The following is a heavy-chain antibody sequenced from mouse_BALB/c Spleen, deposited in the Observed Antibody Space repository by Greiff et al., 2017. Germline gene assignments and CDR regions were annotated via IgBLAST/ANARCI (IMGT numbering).Heavy chain of an antibody. CDR3: ARDRYGYYVDWFAY. CDR2: IWAGGSI. D-gene: IGHD2-3*01. Sequence: VQLVESGPGLVAPSPSLSITCTVSGFPLISYGVHWVRQSPGKGLEWLGVIWAGGSINYNSALMSRLSISKDNSKSQVFLKMNSLRTDDTAMYYCARDRYGYYVDWFAYWGQGTLVTVSA. J-gene: IGHJ3*01. V-gene: IGHV2-9*02. CDR1: GFPLISYG.